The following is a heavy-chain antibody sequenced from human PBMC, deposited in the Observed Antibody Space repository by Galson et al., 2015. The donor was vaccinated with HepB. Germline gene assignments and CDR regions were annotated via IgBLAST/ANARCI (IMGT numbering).Heavy chain of an antibody. J-gene: IGHJ6*02. CDR3: ATPVAATLHGMDV. Sequence: SVKVSCKASGGTFSNYAICWVRQAPGQGLEWMGRIIPILGIANYAQKFQGRVTIVADKSTTTSYMELSSLRSEDTAVYYCATPVAATLHGMDVWGQGTTVTVSS. CDR2: IIPILGIA. D-gene: IGHD2-15*01. CDR1: GGTFSNYA. V-gene: IGHV1-69*04.